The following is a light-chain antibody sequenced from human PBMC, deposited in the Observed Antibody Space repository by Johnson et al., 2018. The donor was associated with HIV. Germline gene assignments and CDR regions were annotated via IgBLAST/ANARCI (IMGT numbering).Light chain of an antibody. CDR2: ENN. V-gene: IGLV1-51*02. Sequence: QSVLTQPPSVSAAPGQKVTISCSGSSSNIGNNYVSWYQQLPGTAPKLLIYENNTRPSVIPDRFSASKSGTSATLALTGLQTGDEADYYCGTWYTSLSICVFGTGTKVTVL. CDR3: GTWYTSLSICV. CDR1: SSNIGNNY. J-gene: IGLJ1*01.